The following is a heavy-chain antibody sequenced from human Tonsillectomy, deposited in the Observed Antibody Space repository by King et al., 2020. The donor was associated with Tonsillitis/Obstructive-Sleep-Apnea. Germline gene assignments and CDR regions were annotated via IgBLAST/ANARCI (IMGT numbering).Heavy chain of an antibody. CDR1: GGSFSGYY. Sequence: VQLQQWGAGLLKPSEPLSLTCAVYGGSFSGYYWSWIRQPPGKGPEWIGEINHSGSTNYNPSLKSRVTISVDTSKNQFSLKLSSVTAADTAMYYCASSVRDIVVVAPAVNNPYYFDYWGQGTLVTVSS. D-gene: IGHD2-2*01. J-gene: IGHJ4*02. CDR2: INHSGST. V-gene: IGHV4-34*01. CDR3: ASSVRDIVVVAPAVNNPYYFDY.